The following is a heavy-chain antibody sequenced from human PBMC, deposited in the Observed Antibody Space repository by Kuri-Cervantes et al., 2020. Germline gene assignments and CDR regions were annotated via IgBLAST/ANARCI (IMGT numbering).Heavy chain of an antibody. D-gene: IGHD1-26*01. CDR3: ARGKSGSYYFNWFDP. CDR1: GFTFSRYS. J-gene: IGHJ5*02. CDR2: ISSSSSYI. Sequence: LSLTCAASGFTFSRYSMNWVRQAPGKGLEWVSSISSSSSYIYYADSVKGRLTISRDNGKNSLYLQMNSLRAEDTALYHCARGKSGSYYFNWFDPWGQGTLVTVSS. V-gene: IGHV3-21*04.